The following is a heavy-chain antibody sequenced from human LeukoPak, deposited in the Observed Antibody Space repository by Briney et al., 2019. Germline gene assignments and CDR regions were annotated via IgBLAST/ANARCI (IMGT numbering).Heavy chain of an antibody. D-gene: IGHD6-13*01. V-gene: IGHV4-34*01. Sequence: SETLSLTCAVYGGSFSGYYWTWIRQPPGKGLEWIGEINHRGSTNYNPSLKSRVTISIDKSKNQFSLKLSSVTAADTAIYYCAREYGSSHSFDPWGQGTLVTVSS. CDR2: INHRGST. CDR1: GGSFSGYY. CDR3: AREYGSSHSFDP. J-gene: IGHJ5*02.